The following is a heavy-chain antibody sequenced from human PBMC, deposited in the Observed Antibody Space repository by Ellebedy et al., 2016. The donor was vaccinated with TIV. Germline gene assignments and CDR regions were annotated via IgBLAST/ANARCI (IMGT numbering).Heavy chain of an antibody. Sequence: SETLSLTCSVSGDSISRDYWSWIRQPPGKELEWIGYVHYSGRTSYNPSLKSRITISVDTSKNQFSLKLRSVTAADTAVYYCASLVSGFYYFGMDVWGQGTTVTVSS. D-gene: IGHD5-12*01. CDR1: GDSISRDY. CDR2: VHYSGRT. CDR3: ASLVSGFYYFGMDV. V-gene: IGHV4-59*12. J-gene: IGHJ6*02.